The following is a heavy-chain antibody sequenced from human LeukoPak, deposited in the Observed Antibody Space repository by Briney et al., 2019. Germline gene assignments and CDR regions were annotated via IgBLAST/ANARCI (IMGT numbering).Heavy chain of an antibody. J-gene: IGHJ3*02. CDR1: GFTFSSYW. V-gene: IGHV3-23*01. CDR2: ISGSGGST. CDR3: AKLDIVVVPAANGDAFDI. D-gene: IGHD2-2*03. Sequence: PGGSLRLSCAASGFTFSSYWMSWVRQAPGKGLEWVSAISGSGGSTYYADSVKGRFTISRDNSKNTLYLQMNSLRAEDTAVYYCAKLDIVVVPAANGDAFDIWGQGTMVTVSS.